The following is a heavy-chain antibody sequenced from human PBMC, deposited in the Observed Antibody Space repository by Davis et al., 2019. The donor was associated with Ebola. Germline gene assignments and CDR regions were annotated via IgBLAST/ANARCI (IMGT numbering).Heavy chain of an antibody. CDR1: GFTFSSYS. CDR3: ARESFYYGMDV. CDR2: ISSSGSTI. V-gene: IGHV3-48*04. J-gene: IGHJ6*02. Sequence: GGSLRLSCAASGFTFSSYSMNWVRQAPGKGLEWVSYISSSGSTIYYADSVKGRFTISRDNAKNSLYLQMNSLRAEDTAVYYCARESFYYGMDVWGQGTTVTVSS.